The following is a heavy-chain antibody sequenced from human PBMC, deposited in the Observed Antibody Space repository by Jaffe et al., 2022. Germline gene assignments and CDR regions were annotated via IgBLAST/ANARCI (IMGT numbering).Heavy chain of an antibody. V-gene: IGHV4-38-2*01. CDR1: GYSISSGYY. Sequence: QVQLQESGPGLVKPSETLSLTCAVSGYSISSGYYWGWIRQPPGKGLEWIGSIYHSGSTYYNPSLKSRVTISVDTSKNQFSLKLSSVTAADTAVYYCARHRGWKYWYFDLWGRGTLVTVSS. CDR2: IYHSGST. J-gene: IGHJ2*01. D-gene: IGHD6-19*01. CDR3: ARHRGWKYWYFDL.